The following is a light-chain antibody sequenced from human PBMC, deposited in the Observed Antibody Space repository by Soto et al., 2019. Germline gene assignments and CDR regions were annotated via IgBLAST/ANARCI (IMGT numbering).Light chain of an antibody. CDR3: QHYKNWPIT. CDR1: QSVASN. J-gene: IGKJ5*01. Sequence: EIVMTQSPATLSVSPGERATLSCRASQSVASNLAWYQQKPGQAPRLLIYGTSTRATGVPDRFSGSGSGTDFTRTISSLQAADFAVYHCQHYKNWPITFGQGARREIK. CDR2: GTS. V-gene: IGKV3-15*01.